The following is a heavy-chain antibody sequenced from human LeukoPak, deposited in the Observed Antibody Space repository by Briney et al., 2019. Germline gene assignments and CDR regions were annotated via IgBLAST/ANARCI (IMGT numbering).Heavy chain of an antibody. CDR2: IYYSGST. J-gene: IGHJ4*02. CDR1: GGSISSSSYY. V-gene: IGHV4-39*07. Sequence: KPSETLSLTCTVSGGSISSSSYYWGWIRQPPGKGLEWIGSIYYSGSTYYNPSLKSRVTISVDTSKNQFSLRLSSVTAADTAIYYCARIYVWGSYEYSLGYFDYWGQGSLVTVSS. D-gene: IGHD3-16*01. CDR3: ARIYVWGSYEYSLGYFDY.